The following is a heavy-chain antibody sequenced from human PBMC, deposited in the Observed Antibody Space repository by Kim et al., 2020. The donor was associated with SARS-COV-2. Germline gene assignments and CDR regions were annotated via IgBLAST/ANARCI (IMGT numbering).Heavy chain of an antibody. J-gene: IGHJ4*02. CDR2: IDCGAGYT. Sequence: ASVKVSCKTSGYTFTRDSIHWVRQAPGQGLEWMGAIDCGAGYTKYSEKFQGRVTVTRDTSARTAYMELSGLRSEDSAVFYCLWGYYFGYCGLGTPVT. D-gene: IGHD2-15*01. V-gene: IGHV1-3*01. CDR3: LWGYYFGY. CDR1: GYTFTRDS.